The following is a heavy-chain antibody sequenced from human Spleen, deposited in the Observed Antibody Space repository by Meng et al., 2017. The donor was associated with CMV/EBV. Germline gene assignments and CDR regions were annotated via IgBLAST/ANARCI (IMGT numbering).Heavy chain of an antibody. CDR2: ISYDGSNK. V-gene: IGHV3-30-3*01. CDR3: AKDLKDCSSTSCYFFTTRGLYGMDV. J-gene: IGHJ6*02. Sequence: GESLKISCAASGFTFSSYAMHWVRQAPGKGLEWVAVISYDGSNKYYADSVKGRFTISRDNSKNTLYLQMNSLRAEDTAVYYCAKDLKDCSSTSCYFFTTRGLYGMDVWGQGTTVTVSS. D-gene: IGHD2-2*01. CDR1: GFTFSSYA.